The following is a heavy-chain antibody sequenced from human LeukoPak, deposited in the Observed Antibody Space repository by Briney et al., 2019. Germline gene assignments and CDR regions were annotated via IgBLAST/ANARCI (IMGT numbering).Heavy chain of an antibody. CDR2: IYHSGST. CDR1: GYSISSGYY. D-gene: IGHD2-2*01. V-gene: IGHV4-38-2*01. CDR3: ARLGYCSSTSCFSIGAFDI. Sequence: PETLSLTCAVSGYSISSGYYWGWIRQPPGKGLEWIGSIYHSGSTYYNPSLKSRVTISVDTSKNQFSLKLSSVTAADTAVYYCARLGYCSSTSCFSIGAFDIWGQGTMVTVSS. J-gene: IGHJ3*02.